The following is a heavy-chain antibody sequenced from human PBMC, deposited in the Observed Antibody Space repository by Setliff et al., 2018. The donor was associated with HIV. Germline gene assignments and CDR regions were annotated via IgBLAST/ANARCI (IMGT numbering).Heavy chain of an antibody. D-gene: IGHD3-10*01. CDR1: DYSISSAYY. Sequence: ETLSLTCGVSDYSISSAYYWAWIRQPPGKGLEWVANMEHDGTEIYYVDAVKGRFTISRDNAKDSLYLQMSSLRAEDTAVYYCARMDASGTYYGGWDCFEYWGLGALVTVSS. V-gene: IGHV3-7*01. CDR2: MEHDGTEI. CDR3: ARMDASGTYYGGWDCFEY. J-gene: IGHJ4*02.